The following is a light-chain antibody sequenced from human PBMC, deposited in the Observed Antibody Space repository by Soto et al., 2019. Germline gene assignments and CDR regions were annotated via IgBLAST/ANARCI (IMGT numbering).Light chain of an antibody. V-gene: IGKV1-5*03. CDR3: QYWDNYSWT. Sequence: DIQMTQSPSTLSASVGDRVTITCRASQSITDWLAWYQQKPGKAPKFLIYKASNLESGVPSRFSGSGSGTEFTLTISSVQPDDFARYYCQYWDNYSWTFGQGTKVEIK. CDR1: QSITDW. CDR2: KAS. J-gene: IGKJ1*01.